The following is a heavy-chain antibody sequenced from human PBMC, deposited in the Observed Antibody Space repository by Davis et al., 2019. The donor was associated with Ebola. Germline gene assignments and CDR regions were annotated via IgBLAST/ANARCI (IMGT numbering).Heavy chain of an antibody. CDR3: TQTYGSGRGDY. Sequence: GESLKISCAASGFTFSGSAMHWVRQASGKGQEWVGRIRSKANSYATAYAASVKGRFTISRDDSKNTAYLQMNSLKTEDTAVYSCTQTYGSGRGDYWGQGTLVTVSS. CDR1: GFTFSGSA. V-gene: IGHV3-73*01. CDR2: IRSKANSYAT. D-gene: IGHD3-10*01. J-gene: IGHJ4*02.